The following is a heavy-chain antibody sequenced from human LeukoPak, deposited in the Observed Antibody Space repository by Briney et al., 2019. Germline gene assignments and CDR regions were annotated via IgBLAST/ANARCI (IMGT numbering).Heavy chain of an antibody. CDR2: ISGSGGST. CDR1: GFTFSSYA. CDR3: AKSIGYGSGSYLL. J-gene: IGHJ4*02. D-gene: IGHD3-10*01. Sequence: GGSLRLSCAASGFTFSSYAMSWVRQAPGKGLEWVSAISGSGGSTYYADSVKGRFTISRDNSKNTLYLQMNSLRAENTAVYYCAKSIGYGSGSYLLGGQGTLVTVSS. V-gene: IGHV3-23*01.